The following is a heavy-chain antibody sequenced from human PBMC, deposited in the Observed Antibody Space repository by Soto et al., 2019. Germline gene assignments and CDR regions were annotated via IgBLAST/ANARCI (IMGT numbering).Heavy chain of an antibody. V-gene: IGHV1-69*13. Sequence: ASVKVSGKASGGTFSSYAISWVLQAPGQGLEWMGGIIPIFGTANYAQKFQGRVTITADESTSTAYMELSSLRSEDTAVYYCARHRVTMVRGVIRRAYYYYYGMDVWGQGTTVTVSS. J-gene: IGHJ6*02. CDR1: GGTFSSYA. CDR3: ARHRVTMVRGVIRRAYYYYYGMDV. D-gene: IGHD3-10*01. CDR2: IIPIFGTA.